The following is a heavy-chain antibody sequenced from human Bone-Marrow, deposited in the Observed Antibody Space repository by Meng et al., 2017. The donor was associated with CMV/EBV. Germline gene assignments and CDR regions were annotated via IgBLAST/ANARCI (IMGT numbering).Heavy chain of an antibody. Sequence: TCSVSGGSIRGYQWAWVRQAPGKGLEWMGGIIPIFGTANYAQKFQGRVTITTAESTSTAYMELSSLRSEDTAVYYCARDLGYYDSSGPSRDGMDVWGQGTTVTVSS. CDR2: IIPIFGTA. J-gene: IGHJ6*02. CDR3: ARDLGYYDSSGPSRDGMDV. V-gene: IGHV1-69*05. CDR1: GGSIRGYQ. D-gene: IGHD3-22*01.